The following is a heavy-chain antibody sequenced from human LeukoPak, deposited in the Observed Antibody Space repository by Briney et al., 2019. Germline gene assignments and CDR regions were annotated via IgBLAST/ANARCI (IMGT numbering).Heavy chain of an antibody. V-gene: IGHV3-20*04. J-gene: IGHJ4*02. Sequence: GGSLRLSCAASGFTFDDYDMSWVRQAPGKGLEWVSGINWNGGSTGYADSVKGRFAISRDNAKNSLYLQMNSLRAEDTALFYCARVGSEEGYYFDYWGQGTLVTVSS. CDR1: GFTFDDYD. D-gene: IGHD2-15*01. CDR3: ARVGSEEGYYFDY. CDR2: INWNGGST.